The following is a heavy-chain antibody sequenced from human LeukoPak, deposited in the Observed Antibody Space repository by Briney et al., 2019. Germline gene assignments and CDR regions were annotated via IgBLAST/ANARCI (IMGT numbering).Heavy chain of an antibody. CDR2: IYPGDSDT. V-gene: IGHV5-51*01. J-gene: IGHJ5*02. Sequence: GEFLQTSCKGSGYSFTNYWIGLVRQMPGKGLELVGIIYPGDSDTRYSPSFQAQVTISAHKAISTAYLQWSSLKDADTAMNYCARLAPIAGADHFNNWFDRWGEGTLVTVSS. CDR1: GYSFTNYW. CDR3: ARLAPIAGADHFNNWFDR. D-gene: IGHD6-19*01.